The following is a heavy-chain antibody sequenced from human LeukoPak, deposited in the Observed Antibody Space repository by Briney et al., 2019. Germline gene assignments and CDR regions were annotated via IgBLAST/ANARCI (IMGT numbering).Heavy chain of an antibody. CDR2: INHSGNS. D-gene: IGHD1-26*01. CDR3: ARKAVGPTSNYFDY. J-gene: IGHJ4*02. Sequence: SETLSLTCAVYGGSFGGNYWIWIRQPPGKGLEWIGEINHSGNSNYNPSLKSRVTMSVDTSKNQISLKLSSVTAADTAIYYCARKAVGPTSNYFDYWGQGTLVTVSS. V-gene: IGHV4-34*01. CDR1: GGSFGGNY.